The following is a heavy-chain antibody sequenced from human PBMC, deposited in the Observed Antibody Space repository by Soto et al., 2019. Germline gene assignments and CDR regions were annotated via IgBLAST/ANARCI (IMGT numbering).Heavy chain of an antibody. V-gene: IGHV3-30-3*01. CDR1: GFTFSYYA. Sequence: LGGSLRLSCAPSGFTFSYYAMHWVRQAPGKGLEWVAVISYDGSNKNYADSVKGRFTISRDNSKNTLCLQMNSLRTEDTAVYYCARDTMGFDYWGQGTLVTVSS. J-gene: IGHJ4*02. CDR3: ARDTMGFDY. D-gene: IGHD2-2*01. CDR2: ISYDGSNK.